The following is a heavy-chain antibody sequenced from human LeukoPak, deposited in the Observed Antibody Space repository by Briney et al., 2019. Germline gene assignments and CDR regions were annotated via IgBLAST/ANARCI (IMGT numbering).Heavy chain of an antibody. Sequence: GASVKVSCKASGYTFTSYGISWVRQAPGQGLEWMGGIIPIFGTANYAQKFQGRVTITADESTSTAYMELSSLRSEDTAVYYCARGGLRYDSSGYYPGVYWGQGTLVTVSS. CDR1: GYTFTSYG. CDR3: ARGGLRYDSSGYYPGVY. D-gene: IGHD3-22*01. CDR2: IIPIFGTA. J-gene: IGHJ4*02. V-gene: IGHV1-69*13.